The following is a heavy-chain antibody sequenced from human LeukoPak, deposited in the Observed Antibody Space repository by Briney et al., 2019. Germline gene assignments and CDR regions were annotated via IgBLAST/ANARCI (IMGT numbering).Heavy chain of an antibody. CDR3: ARTYYYDSSGYHGDY. J-gene: IGHJ4*02. CDR1: GGTFSSYA. Sequence: SVKVSCKASGGTFSSYAISWVRQAPGQGLEWMGRIIPIFGIANYAQKFQGRVTITADKSTSTAYMELSSLRSEDTAVYYCARTYYYDSSGYHGDYWGQGTLVTVSS. D-gene: IGHD3-22*01. CDR2: IIPIFGIA. V-gene: IGHV1-69*04.